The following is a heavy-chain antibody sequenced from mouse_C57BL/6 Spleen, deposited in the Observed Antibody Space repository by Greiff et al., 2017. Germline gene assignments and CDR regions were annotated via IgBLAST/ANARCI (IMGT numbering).Heavy chain of an antibody. CDR3: GRGTARSPKDY. V-gene: IGHV1-82*01. Sequence: VQVVESGPELVKPGASVKISCKASGYAFSSSWMNWVKQRPGKGLEWIGRIYPGDGDTNYNGKFKGKATLTADKSSSTAYMQLSSLTSEDSAVXFGGRGTARSPKDYWGQGTSGTVSS. CDR2: IYPGDGDT. J-gene: IGHJ4*01. CDR1: GYAFSSSW. D-gene: IGHD3-2*01.